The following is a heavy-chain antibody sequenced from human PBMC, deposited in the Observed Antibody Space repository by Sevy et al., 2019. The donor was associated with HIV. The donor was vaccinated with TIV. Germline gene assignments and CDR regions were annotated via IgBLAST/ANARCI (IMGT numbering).Heavy chain of an antibody. CDR1: GYSISSGYY. CDR3: ARARYYDSSAYYYFDY. J-gene: IGHJ4*02. Sequence: SETLSLTCAVSGYSISSGYYWGWIRQPPGEGLEWIGSIYHGGSTYYNPSLKSRVTISVDTSKNQFSLKLSSVTAADTAVYYCARARYYDSSAYYYFDYWGQGTLVTVSS. V-gene: IGHV4-38-2*01. D-gene: IGHD3-22*01. CDR2: IYHGGST.